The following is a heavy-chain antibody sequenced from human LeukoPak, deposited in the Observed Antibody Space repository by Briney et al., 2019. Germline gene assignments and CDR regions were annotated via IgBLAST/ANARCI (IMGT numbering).Heavy chain of an antibody. J-gene: IGHJ4*02. Sequence: GGSLRLSCAASGFTVSSNSMSWVRQAPGKGLEWVSVIYSGGSTFYADSVKGRFTISRDNSKNTLYLQMNSLRAEDTAVYYCARAPYKAVAGSFDYWGQAALATVSS. V-gene: IGHV3-66*01. CDR2: IYSGGST. D-gene: IGHD6-19*01. CDR1: GFTVSSNS. CDR3: ARAPYKAVAGSFDY.